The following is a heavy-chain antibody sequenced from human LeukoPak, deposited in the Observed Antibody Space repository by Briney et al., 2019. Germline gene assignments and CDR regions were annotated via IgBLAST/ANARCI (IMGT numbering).Heavy chain of an antibody. V-gene: IGHV3-30-3*01. CDR2: ISYDGSNK. J-gene: IGHJ4*02. D-gene: IGHD6-19*01. Sequence: GRSLRLSCAASGFTFSSYAMHWVRQAPGKGLEWVAVISYDGSNKYYADSVKGRFTISRDNSKNTLYLQMNSLRAEDTAVYYCARDKGYSSGPVLENWGQGTLVTVS. CDR1: GFTFSSYA. CDR3: ARDKGYSSGPVLEN.